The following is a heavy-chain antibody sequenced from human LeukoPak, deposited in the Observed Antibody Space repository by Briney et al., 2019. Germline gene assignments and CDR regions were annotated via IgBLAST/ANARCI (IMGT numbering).Heavy chain of an antibody. D-gene: IGHD3-3*01. V-gene: IGHV3-74*01. CDR2: IKGDGIST. Sequence: GGSLRLSCAASGFDFSSNWMHWVRHAPGQGLVWVSRIKGDGISTNYADSVKGRFTISRDIAKNTLYLQMNSLRAEDTGVYYCAKDHYWSIDYWGRGTLVTVPS. CDR3: AKDHYWSIDY. J-gene: IGHJ4*02. CDR1: GFDFSSNW.